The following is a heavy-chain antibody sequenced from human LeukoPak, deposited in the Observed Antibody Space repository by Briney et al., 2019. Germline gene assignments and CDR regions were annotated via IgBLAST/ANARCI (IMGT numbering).Heavy chain of an antibody. Sequence: VXVSXKASGGTFSSYAISWVRQAPGQGLEWMGRIIPILGIANYAQKFQGRVTITADKSTSTAYMELSSLRSEDTAVYYCAYALPPYYFDYWGQGTLVTVSS. CDR1: GGTFSSYA. V-gene: IGHV1-69*04. CDR3: AYALPPYYFDY. CDR2: IIPILGIA. J-gene: IGHJ4*02. D-gene: IGHD1-26*01.